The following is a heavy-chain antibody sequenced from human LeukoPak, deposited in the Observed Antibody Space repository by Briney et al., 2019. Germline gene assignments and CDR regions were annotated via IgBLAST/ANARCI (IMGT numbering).Heavy chain of an antibody. CDR2: IYTSGST. Sequence: PSETLSLTCTVSGGSISSYYWSWIRQPAGKGLEWLGRIYTSGSTNYNPSLKSRVTMSVDTSKNQFSLKLSSVTAADTAVYYCARGGYCSGGSCYDYWGQGTLVTVSS. D-gene: IGHD2-15*01. CDR3: ARGGYCSGGSCYDY. CDR1: GGSISSYY. J-gene: IGHJ4*02. V-gene: IGHV4-4*07.